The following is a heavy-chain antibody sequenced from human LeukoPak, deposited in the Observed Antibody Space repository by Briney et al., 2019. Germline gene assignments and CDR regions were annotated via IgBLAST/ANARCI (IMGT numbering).Heavy chain of an antibody. V-gene: IGHV3-66*02. CDR2: IYSGGST. D-gene: IGHD1-26*01. CDR1: GFTVSSNC. CDR3: ARFSGSYYTPFDY. Sequence: GGSLRLSCAASGFTVSSNCMSWVRQAPGKGLEWVSVIYSGGSTYYADSVKGRFTISRDNSKNTLYLQMNGLRAEDTAVYYCARFSGSYYTPFDYWGQGTLVTVSS. J-gene: IGHJ4*02.